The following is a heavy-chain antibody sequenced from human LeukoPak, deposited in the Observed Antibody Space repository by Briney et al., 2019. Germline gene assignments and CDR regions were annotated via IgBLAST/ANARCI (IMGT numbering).Heavy chain of an antibody. CDR3: ARVRSGYYYYYGMDV. J-gene: IGHJ6*02. CDR1: GFTFNNSA. CDR2: MSSDGTIE. Sequence: GGSLRLSCAASGFTFNNSAIHWVRQTPGKGLEWVAVMSSDGTIEHYADSVKGRFTISRDNSKNTLYLQMNSLRAEDTAVYYCARVRSGYYYYYGMDVWGQGTTVTVSS. D-gene: IGHD2-15*01. V-gene: IGHV3-30-3*01.